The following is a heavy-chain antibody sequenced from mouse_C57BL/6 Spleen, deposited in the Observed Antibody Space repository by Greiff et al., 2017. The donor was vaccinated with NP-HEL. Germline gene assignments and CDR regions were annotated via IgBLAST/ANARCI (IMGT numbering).Heavy chain of an antibody. V-gene: IGHV5-4*01. CDR1: GFTFSSYA. Sequence: DVQLVESGGGLVKPGGSLKLSCAASGFTFSSYAMSWVRQTPEKRLEWVATISDGGSYTYYPDNVKGRFTISRDNAKNNLYLQMSHLKSEDTAMYYCARDWALTYFDYWGQGTTLTVSS. CDR3: ARDWALTYFDY. D-gene: IGHD3-1*01. J-gene: IGHJ2*01. CDR2: ISDGGSYT.